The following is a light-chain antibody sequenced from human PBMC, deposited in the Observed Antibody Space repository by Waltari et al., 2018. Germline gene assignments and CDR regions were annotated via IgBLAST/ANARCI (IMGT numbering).Light chain of an antibody. Sequence: PGERATLSCRASQSISRALTWYQQKPGQAPRLLIYGASTRAPGIPDRFSGSGSGTAFSLTISRLEPDDFAVYYCQHYLRLPVTFGQGTTVEI. V-gene: IGKV3-20*01. J-gene: IGKJ1*01. CDR2: GAS. CDR3: QHYLRLPVT. CDR1: QSISRA.